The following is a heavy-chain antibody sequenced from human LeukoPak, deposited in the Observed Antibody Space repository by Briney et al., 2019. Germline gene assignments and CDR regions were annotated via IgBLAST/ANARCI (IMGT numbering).Heavy chain of an antibody. CDR1: SASVTNYF. J-gene: IGHJ4*02. CDR3: ARSLNLDTYGSGSYYSN. D-gene: IGHD3-10*01. CDR2: VYSSGST. V-gene: IGHV4-4*07. Sequence: SETLSLTCSVSSASVTNYFWSWIRQPAGKGLEWIGRVYSSGSTDYNPSLKSRVTISVDTSKNQFSLKLSSVTAADTAVYYCARSLNLDTYGSGSYYSNWGQGTLVTVSS.